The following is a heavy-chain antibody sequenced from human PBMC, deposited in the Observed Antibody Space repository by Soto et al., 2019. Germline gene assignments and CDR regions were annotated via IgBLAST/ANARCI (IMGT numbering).Heavy chain of an antibody. D-gene: IGHD3-3*01. CDR2: IWYDGSNK. CDR1: GFTFSSYG. J-gene: IGHJ4*02. Sequence: GGSLRLSCAASGFTFSSYGMHWVRQAPGKGLEWVAVIWYDGSNKYYADSVKGRFTISRDNSKNTLYLQMNSLRAEDTAVYYCARVLSLEWLLVDYWGQGTLVTVSS. V-gene: IGHV3-33*01. CDR3: ARVLSLEWLLVDY.